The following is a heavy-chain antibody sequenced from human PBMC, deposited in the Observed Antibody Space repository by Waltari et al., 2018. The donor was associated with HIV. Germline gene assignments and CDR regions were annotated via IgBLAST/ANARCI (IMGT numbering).Heavy chain of an antibody. J-gene: IGHJ5*02. CDR1: GGSVSSGSYY. Sequence: QVQLQESGPGLVKPSETLSLTCTVSGGSVSSGSYYWSWIRQPPGKGLEWIGYIYYSGSTNYNPSLKSRVTISVDTSKNQFSLKLSSVTAADTAVYYCARDHCSSTSCYSTNWFDPWGQGTLVTVSS. CDR2: IYYSGST. CDR3: ARDHCSSTSCYSTNWFDP. D-gene: IGHD2-2*02. V-gene: IGHV4-61*01.